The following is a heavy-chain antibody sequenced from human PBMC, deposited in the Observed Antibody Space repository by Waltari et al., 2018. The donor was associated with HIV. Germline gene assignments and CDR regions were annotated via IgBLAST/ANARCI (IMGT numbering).Heavy chain of an antibody. V-gene: IGHV4-34*01. CDR2: INHSGST. D-gene: IGHD1-26*01. J-gene: IGHJ4*02. CDR1: GGSFSGYY. Sequence: QVQLQQWGAGLLKPSETLSLTCAVYGGSFSGYYWSWIRQPPGKGLEWIGEINHSGSTNYNPSLKSRVTISVDTSKNQCSLKLSSVTAADTAVYYCASRDSGSREFDYWGQGTLVTVSS. CDR3: ASRDSGSREFDY.